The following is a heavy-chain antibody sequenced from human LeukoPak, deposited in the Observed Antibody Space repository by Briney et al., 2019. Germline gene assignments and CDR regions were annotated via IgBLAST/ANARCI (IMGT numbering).Heavy chain of an antibody. V-gene: IGHV3-7*01. Sequence: PGGSLRLSCAASGFTFSSYWMSWVRQAPGKGLEWVANIKQDGREKYYVDSVKGRFTISRDNAKNSLYLQMNSLRAEDTAVYYCARDASVVVVPAAIRAAFDIWGQGTMVTVSS. CDR3: ARDASVVVVPAAIRAAFDI. CDR2: IKQDGREK. CDR1: GFTFSSYW. D-gene: IGHD2-2*02. J-gene: IGHJ3*02.